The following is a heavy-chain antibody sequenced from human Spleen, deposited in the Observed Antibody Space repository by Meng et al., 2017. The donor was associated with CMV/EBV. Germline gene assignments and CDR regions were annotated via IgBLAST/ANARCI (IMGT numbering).Heavy chain of an antibody. CDR1: GGSISSGSYY. CDR2: IYYNRDT. Sequence: SETLSLTCTVSGGSISSGSYYWGWIRQPPGKGLEWIGSIYYNRDTYYNPSLKSRVTISVDTSKNQFSLKLSSVTAADTAIYYCARDVYYDSSRLNWFDPWGQGTLVTVSS. J-gene: IGHJ5*02. D-gene: IGHD3-22*01. CDR3: ARDVYYDSSRLNWFDP. V-gene: IGHV4-39*07.